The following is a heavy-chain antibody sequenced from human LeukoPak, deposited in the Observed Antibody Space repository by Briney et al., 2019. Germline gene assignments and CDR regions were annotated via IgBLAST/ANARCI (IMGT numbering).Heavy chain of an antibody. CDR1: GFNFNTYG. D-gene: IGHD3-10*01. V-gene: IGHV3-33*01. CDR3: AGEVVRAVSGVAYTWLDP. Sequence: PGGSLRLSCAASGFNFNTYGMHWVRQTPGKGLEWVAVIWHDGSDEYYADYVKGRFTISRDNSKSLVYLQMDSLRDEDTAVSYCAGEVVRAVSGVAYTWLDPWGKGTLVFVS. J-gene: IGHJ5*02. CDR2: IWHDGSDE.